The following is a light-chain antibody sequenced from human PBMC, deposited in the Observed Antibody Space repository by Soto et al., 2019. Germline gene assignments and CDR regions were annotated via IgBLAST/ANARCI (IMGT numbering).Light chain of an antibody. V-gene: IGKV1-5*03. J-gene: IGKJ1*01. CDR2: KAS. CDR1: QTISSW. Sequence: DIQMTQSPSTLSGSVGDRVTITFRASQTISSWLAWYQQKPGKAPKLLIYKASTLKSGVPSRFSGSGSGTDFTLTISRLEPEDFAVYYCQHYNNWPPAWTFGQGTKVDI. CDR3: QHYNNWPPAWT.